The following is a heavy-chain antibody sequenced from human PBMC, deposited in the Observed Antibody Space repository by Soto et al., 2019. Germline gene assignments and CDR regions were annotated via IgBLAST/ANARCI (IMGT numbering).Heavy chain of an antibody. CDR2: ISHDGSNK. Sequence: VQLVESGGGVVQPGRSLRLSCAASGFTFSTYGMHWVRQAPGKGLEWVAVISHDGSNKYYVDSVKGRFTISRDNSKTTLYLQMNILRAEDTAVYYCARGRGLYYDFWSALLWGQGTLVTVSS. CDR1: GFTFSTYG. D-gene: IGHD3-3*01. CDR3: ARGRGLYYDFWSALL. J-gene: IGHJ4*02. V-gene: IGHV3-30*03.